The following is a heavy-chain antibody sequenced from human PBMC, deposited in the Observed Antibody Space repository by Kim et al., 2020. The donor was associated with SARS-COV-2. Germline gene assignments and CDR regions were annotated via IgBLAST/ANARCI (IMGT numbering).Heavy chain of an antibody. Sequence: SVKVSCKASGGTFSSYAISWVRQAPGQGLEWMGGIIPIFGTANYAQKFQGRVTITADESTSTAYMELSSLRSEDTAVYYCARELSSGDQKDLDPSMWFGESSAPRRYYYGMDVWGQGTTVTVSS. CDR2: IIPIFGTA. V-gene: IGHV1-69*13. J-gene: IGHJ6*02. D-gene: IGHD3-10*01. CDR1: GGTFSSYA. CDR3: ARELSSGDQKDLDPSMWFGESSAPRRYYYGMDV.